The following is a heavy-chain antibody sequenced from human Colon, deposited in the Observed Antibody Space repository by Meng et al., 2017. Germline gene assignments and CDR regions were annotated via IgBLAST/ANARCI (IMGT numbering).Heavy chain of an antibody. J-gene: IGHJ4*02. CDR3: ARNLVPDH. V-gene: IGHV3-74*01. Sequence: LVESGGGSVQPGGSLRLSCAASGFAISGYWMHWVRQAPGKGLEWVSRIKYDGSTTAYADSVKGRFTISRDNANNSVSLQMDSLRAEDTAVYYCARNLVPDHWGQGTLVTVSS. CDR1: GFAISGYW. CDR2: IKYDGSTT. D-gene: IGHD3-10*01.